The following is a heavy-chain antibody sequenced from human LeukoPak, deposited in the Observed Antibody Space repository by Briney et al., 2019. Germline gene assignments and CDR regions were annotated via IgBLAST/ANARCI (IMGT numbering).Heavy chain of an antibody. V-gene: IGHV3-30-3*01. J-gene: IGHJ4*02. D-gene: IGHD3-9*01. CDR2: ISYDGSNK. CDR3: ARPTGFFDLSVAFDY. CDR1: GFTFTSYS. Sequence: GGSLRLSCAASGFTFTSYSMHWVRQAPGKGLEWVTVISYDGSNKYYADSVRGRFTISRDNSKNTLYLQMNSLRPEDTAVYYCARPTGFFDLSVAFDYWGQGTLVTVSS.